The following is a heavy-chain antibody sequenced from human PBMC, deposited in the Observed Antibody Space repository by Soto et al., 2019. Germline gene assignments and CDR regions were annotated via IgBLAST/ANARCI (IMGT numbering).Heavy chain of an antibody. CDR3: VKEYCTGGTCFDAFDL. CDR1: GFIFSDYE. CDR2: ISDRGTTI. D-gene: IGHD2-8*02. Sequence: EAELVESGGGLVQPGGSLTLSCAASGFIFSDYEVDWVRQAPGRGPEWISYISDRGTTIYYAASVKGRFTISRDDAKKSLYLHMNNLRVDDTAIYFCVKEYCTGGTCFDAFDLWGQGTVVTVSS. V-gene: IGHV3-48*03. J-gene: IGHJ3*01.